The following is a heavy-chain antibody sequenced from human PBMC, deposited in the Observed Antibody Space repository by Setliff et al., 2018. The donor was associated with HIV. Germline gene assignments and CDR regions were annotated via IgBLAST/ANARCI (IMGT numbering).Heavy chain of an antibody. CDR1: GFSLGNTRMG. D-gene: IGHD3-9*01. Sequence: ESGPTLVNPTETLTLTCTVSGFSLGNTRMGVSWIRQPPGKALEWLAHIFSNDEKSYSISLKSRLTISKDTSKSQVVLTMTNMDPVDTATYYCARGLRYFDWLSPTYFDYWGHGTLVTVSS. CDR2: IFSNDEK. CDR3: ARGLRYFDWLSPTYFDY. J-gene: IGHJ4*01. V-gene: IGHV2-26*01.